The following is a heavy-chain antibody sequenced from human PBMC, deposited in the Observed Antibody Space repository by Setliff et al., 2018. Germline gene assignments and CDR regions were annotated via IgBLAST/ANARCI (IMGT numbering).Heavy chain of an antibody. CDR2: IIPILGIA. J-gene: IGHJ4*02. D-gene: IGHD4-17*01. Sequence: SVKVSCKASGGTFSSYAISWVRQAPGQGLEWMGGIIPILGIANYAQKFQGRVTITADKSTSTAYMELSSLRSEDTAVYYCAAHPNLQLRWTERVPYWGQGTLVTVSS. V-gene: IGHV1-69*10. CDR3: AAHPNLQLRWTERVPY. CDR1: GGTFSSYA.